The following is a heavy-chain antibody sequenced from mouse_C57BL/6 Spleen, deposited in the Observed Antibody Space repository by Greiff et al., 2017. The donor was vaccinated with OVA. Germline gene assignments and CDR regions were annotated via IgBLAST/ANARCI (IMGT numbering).Heavy chain of an antibody. J-gene: IGHJ2*01. Sequence: VQLQQPGAELVKPGASVKLSCKASGYTFTSYWMHWVKQRPGQGLEWIGMIHPNSGSTNYNEKFKSKATLTVDKSSSTAYMQLSSLTSEDSAVYDCARRGVITTAPDYWGQGTTLTVSS. CDR1: GYTFTSYW. CDR2: IHPNSGST. CDR3: ARRGVITTAPDY. V-gene: IGHV1-64*01. D-gene: IGHD1-1*01.